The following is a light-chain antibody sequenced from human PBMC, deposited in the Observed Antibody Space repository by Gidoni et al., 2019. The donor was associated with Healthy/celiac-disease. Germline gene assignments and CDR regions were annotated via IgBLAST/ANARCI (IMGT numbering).Light chain of an antibody. J-gene: IGKJ1*01. V-gene: IGKV3-15*01. Sequence: EIVMTQSPATLSVSTGERATRSCRASQSVSSNLAWYQQKPGQAPRLLIYGASTRATGIPARFSGSGSGTEFTLTISSLQSEDFAVYYCQQYNNWPWTFGQGTKVEIK. CDR1: QSVSSN. CDR2: GAS. CDR3: QQYNNWPWT.